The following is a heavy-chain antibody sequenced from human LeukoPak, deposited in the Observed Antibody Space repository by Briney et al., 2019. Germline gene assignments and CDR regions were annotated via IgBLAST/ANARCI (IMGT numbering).Heavy chain of an antibody. D-gene: IGHD3-10*01. J-gene: IGHJ4*02. CDR2: INPNSGGT. CDR3: ATDPNYYGSGSLDY. V-gene: IGHV1-2*02. CDR1: GGTFSSYA. Sequence: ASVKVSCKASGGTFSSYAISWVRQAPGQGLEWIGWINPNSGGTNYAQKFQGRVTMTRDTSISTVYMELSSLSSDDTAVYHCATDPNYYGSGSLDYWGQGTLVNVSS.